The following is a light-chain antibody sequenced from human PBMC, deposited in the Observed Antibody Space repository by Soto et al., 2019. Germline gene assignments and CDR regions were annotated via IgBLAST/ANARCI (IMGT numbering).Light chain of an antibody. CDR1: QSISNY. J-gene: IGKJ4*01. CDR3: QQSSSTPQT. CDR2: VAS. Sequence: DIPMTQSPSSLSASVGDRVTITCRASQSISNYLSWYQQKPGKAPKLLINVASTLQSGVPSRFSGSGSGTDFTFAISSLQPEDFATYYCQQSSSTPQTFGGGTRVEIK. V-gene: IGKV1-39*01.